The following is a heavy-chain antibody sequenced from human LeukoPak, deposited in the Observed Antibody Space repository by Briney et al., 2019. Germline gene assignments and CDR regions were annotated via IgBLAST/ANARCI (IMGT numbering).Heavy chain of an antibody. Sequence: PGGSLRLSCAASGFTFSSYAMPWVRQAPGKGLEYVSAISSNGGSTYYANSVKGRFTISRDNSKNTLYLQMGSLRAEDMAVYCCARDRSSSWYPSLVDYWGQGTLVTVSS. CDR1: GFTFSSYA. CDR3: ARDRSSSWYPSLVDY. J-gene: IGHJ4*02. D-gene: IGHD6-13*01. V-gene: IGHV3-64*01. CDR2: ISSNGGST.